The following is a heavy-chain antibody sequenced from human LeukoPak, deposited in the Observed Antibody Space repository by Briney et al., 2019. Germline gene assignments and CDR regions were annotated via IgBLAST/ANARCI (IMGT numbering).Heavy chain of an antibody. V-gene: IGHV5-51*01. CDR1: GYSFTSYW. CDR3: ARPNWHDARLGAFNI. CDR2: IYPGDSDT. D-gene: IGHD1-1*01. J-gene: IGHJ3*02. Sequence: HGESLKISCKGSGYSFTSYWIGWVRQMPGKGLEWMGIIYPGDSDTRYSPSFQGQVTISADKSISTAYLQWSSLKASDTAMYYCARPNWHDARLGAFNIWGQGTMVTVSS.